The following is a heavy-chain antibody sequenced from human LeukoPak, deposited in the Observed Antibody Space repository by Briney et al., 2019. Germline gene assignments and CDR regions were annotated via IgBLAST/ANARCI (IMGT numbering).Heavy chain of an antibody. CDR1: GFTFRMSG. Sequence: PGGSLRLSCATSGFTFRMSGVHWVRQAPGKSLEWVALMSSDGIKSYYADSVKGRFTVSRDTSKDIVYLQMNSLSADDTGIYYCAKDHAGSGRAFEYWGQGTLLTVSS. J-gene: IGHJ4*02. D-gene: IGHD3-10*01. CDR2: MSSDGIKS. V-gene: IGHV3-30*04. CDR3: AKDHAGSGRAFEY.